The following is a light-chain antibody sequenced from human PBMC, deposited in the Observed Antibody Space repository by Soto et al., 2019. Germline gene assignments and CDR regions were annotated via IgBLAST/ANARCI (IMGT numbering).Light chain of an antibody. CDR3: MQGTHWPIT. CDR2: KAS. V-gene: IGKV2-30*01. Sequence: DGLITKPTLSLPVTLGPAGSVSCRSPQTRVYSDGNTYLNWFQQRPGQSPRRLIYKASDRDSGVPDRFSGSGSGTDFALKISRVEAEEGGVYYCMQGTHWPITCGKGTRLEIK. J-gene: IGKJ5*01. CDR1: QTRVYSDGNTY.